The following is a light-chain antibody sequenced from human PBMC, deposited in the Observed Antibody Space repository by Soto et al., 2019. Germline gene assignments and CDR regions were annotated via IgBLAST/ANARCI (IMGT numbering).Light chain of an antibody. J-gene: IGKJ5*01. CDR2: DAS. CDR1: QSVSSY. Sequence: EIVLTQSPATLALSPGERATLSCRASQSVSSYLAWYQRKPGQAPRLLIYDASNRATGSPARFSGSGSGTDFTLTISSLEPEDFAVYYCQQRSNWPPVTFGQGTRLEIK. CDR3: QQRSNWPPVT. V-gene: IGKV3-11*01.